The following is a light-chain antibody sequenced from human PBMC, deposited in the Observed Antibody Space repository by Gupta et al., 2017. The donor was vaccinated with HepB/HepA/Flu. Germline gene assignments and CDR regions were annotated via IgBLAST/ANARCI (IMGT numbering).Light chain of an antibody. CDR3: SSYVGRHTVT. V-gene: IGLV2-23*02. Sequence: QSALTQPSSVSGSPGQSVTISCTGTSSDIGIYDIASWYQQLPGKAPKLIIFQVTKRPSGVSNRVYGSKSGKSASLTLSVLQAEDEGDAFCSSYVGRHTVTFGGGTRLTVL. CDR2: QVT. J-gene: IGLJ2*01. CDR1: SSDIGIYDI.